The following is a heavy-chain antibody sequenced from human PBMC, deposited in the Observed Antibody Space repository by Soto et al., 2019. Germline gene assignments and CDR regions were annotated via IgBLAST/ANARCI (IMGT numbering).Heavy chain of an antibody. CDR3: ARVSPPSIVVVVAATDNWFDP. V-gene: IGHV1-18*01. J-gene: IGHJ5*02. Sequence: QVQLVQSGAEVKKPGASVKVSCKASGYTFTSYGISWVRQAPGQGLEWMGWISAYNGNTNYAQKLQRRVTMTTDTSTSTAYMELRSLRSDDTAVYYCARVSPPSIVVVVAATDNWFDPWGQGTLVTVSS. D-gene: IGHD2-15*01. CDR2: ISAYNGNT. CDR1: GYTFTSYG.